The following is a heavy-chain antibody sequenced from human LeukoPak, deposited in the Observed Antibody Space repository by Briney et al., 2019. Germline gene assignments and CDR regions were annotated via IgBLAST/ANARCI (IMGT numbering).Heavy chain of an antibody. CDR2: INPSGGST. CDR3: ARARGGGYNNNWFDP. Sequence: ASVKVSCKASGYTFTSYYMHWVRQAPGQGLEWMGIINPSGGSTSYAQKFQGRVTMARDTSTSTVYMELSSLRSEDTAVYYCARARGGGYNNNWFDPWGQGTLVTVSS. V-gene: IGHV1-46*01. CDR1: GYTFTSYY. J-gene: IGHJ5*02. D-gene: IGHD3-16*01.